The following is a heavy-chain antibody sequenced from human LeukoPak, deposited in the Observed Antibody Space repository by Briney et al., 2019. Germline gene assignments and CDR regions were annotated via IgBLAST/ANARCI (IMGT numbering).Heavy chain of an antibody. J-gene: IGHJ4*02. CDR1: GFSLSNYW. Sequence: PGGSLRLSCAASGFSLSNYWMNWVRQAPGKGLEWVANIKQDGSEKNYVDSVKGRFSISRDNAKNSLILQMNSLRDEDTAVYYCARSALYGDLAGWFDYWGQGTLVTVSS. CDR2: IKQDGSEK. D-gene: IGHD4-17*01. V-gene: IGHV3-7*01. CDR3: ARSALYGDLAGWFDY.